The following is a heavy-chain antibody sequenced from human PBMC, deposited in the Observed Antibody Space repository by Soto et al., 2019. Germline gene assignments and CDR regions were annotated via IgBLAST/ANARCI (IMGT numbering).Heavy chain of an antibody. Sequence: PSETLSLTCAVYGGSFSGYYWSWIRQPPWKGLEWIGEINHSGSTNYNPSLKSRVTISVDTSKNQFSLKLSSVTAADTAVYYCARGGSGWYPRDYYYYYGMDVWGQGTTVTVSS. CDR3: ARGGSGWYPRDYYYYYGMDV. J-gene: IGHJ6*02. CDR1: GGSFSGYY. D-gene: IGHD6-19*01. CDR2: INHSGST. V-gene: IGHV4-34*01.